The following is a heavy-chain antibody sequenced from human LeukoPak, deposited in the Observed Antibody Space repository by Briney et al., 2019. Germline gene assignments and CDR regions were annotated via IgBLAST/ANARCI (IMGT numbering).Heavy chain of an antibody. Sequence: SGTLSLTCAVSGGSISSNKWWSWVRQPPGQGLEWIGEIYQSGSTNYNPSLKSRVTISIDKSKNHFSLKLSSVTAADTAVYYCAREWDEGYSYGRWGQGTLVTVSS. CDR1: GGSISSNKW. CDR3: AREWDEGYSYGR. CDR2: IYQSGST. V-gene: IGHV4-4*02. J-gene: IGHJ4*02. D-gene: IGHD5-18*01.